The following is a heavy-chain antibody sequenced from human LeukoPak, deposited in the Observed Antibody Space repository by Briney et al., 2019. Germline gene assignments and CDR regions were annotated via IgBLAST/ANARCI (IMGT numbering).Heavy chain of an antibody. Sequence: PSETLSLTCAVYGGSFSGYYWSWIRQPPGKGLEWIGEINPSGSTNYNPSLKSRVTISVDTSKNQFSLKLSSVTAADTAVYYCARHRLYYYGSGNYYYMDVWGKGTTVTISS. CDR3: ARHRLYYYGSGNYYYMDV. V-gene: IGHV4-34*01. J-gene: IGHJ6*03. D-gene: IGHD3-10*01. CDR2: INPSGST. CDR1: GGSFSGYY.